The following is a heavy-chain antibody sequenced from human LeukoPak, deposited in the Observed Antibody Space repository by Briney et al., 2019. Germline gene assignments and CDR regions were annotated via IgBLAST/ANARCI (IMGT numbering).Heavy chain of an antibody. V-gene: IGHV1-2*02. J-gene: IGHJ6*03. CDR1: GYTFTGYY. CDR2: INPNSGGT. CDR3: AREGGRDFWSGYYRDAGYYMDV. Sequence: GASVKVSCKASGYTFTGYYMHWVRQAPGQGLEWMGWINPNSGGTNYAQKFQGRVTMTRDTSISTAYMELSRLRSDDTAVYYCAREGGRDFWSGYYRDAGYYMDVWGKGTTVTVSS. D-gene: IGHD3-3*01.